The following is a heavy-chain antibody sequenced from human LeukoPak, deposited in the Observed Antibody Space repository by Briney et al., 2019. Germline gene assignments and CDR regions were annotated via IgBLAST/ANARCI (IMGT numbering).Heavy chain of an antibody. Sequence: PGGSLRLSCKPSGFTFVDFYMSWVRQAPGKGLEWVANIDAAGKDKYYADSVKGRFTISRDNTENSLYLDMTSLRAEDTATYYCARARRGVVFNYFDYWGQGVLVPVSS. D-gene: IGHD3-16*01. CDR1: GFTFVDFY. V-gene: IGHV3-7*01. CDR3: ARARRGVVFNYFDY. CDR2: IDAAGKDK. J-gene: IGHJ4*01.